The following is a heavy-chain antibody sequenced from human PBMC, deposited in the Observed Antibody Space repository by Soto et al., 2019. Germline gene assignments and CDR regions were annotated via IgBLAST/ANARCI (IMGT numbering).Heavy chain of an antibody. CDR3: AKDRFVYYFDY. CDR2: ISYDGSNK. D-gene: IGHD3-3*01. CDR1: GFTFSSYG. V-gene: IGHV3-30*18. Sequence: GGSLRLSCAASGFTFSSYGMHWVRQAQGKGLEWVAVISYDGSNKYYADSVKGRFTISRDTSKNTLYLQMNSLRAEDTAVYYCAKDRFVYYFDYWGQGTLVTVSS. J-gene: IGHJ4*02.